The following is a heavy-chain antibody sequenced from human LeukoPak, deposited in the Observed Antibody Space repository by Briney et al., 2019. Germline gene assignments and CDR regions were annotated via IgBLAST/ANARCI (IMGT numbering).Heavy chain of an antibody. D-gene: IGHD1-26*01. Sequence: GGSLRLSCVAPGFTFTNYGMMWVRQAPGKGLEWVSYIDNDGRSTTYADSVKGRFTISRDNAKNTLYLQMNSLRADDTAMYYCARNYNGMSYWGQGTLVIVSS. CDR1: GFTFTNYG. CDR2: IDNDGRST. J-gene: IGHJ4*02. CDR3: ARNYNGMSY. V-gene: IGHV3-74*01.